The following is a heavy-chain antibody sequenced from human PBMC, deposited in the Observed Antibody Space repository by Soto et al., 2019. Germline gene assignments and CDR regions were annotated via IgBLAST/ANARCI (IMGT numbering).Heavy chain of an antibody. D-gene: IGHD3-10*01. J-gene: IGHJ1*01. V-gene: IGHV4-39*01. Sequence: SETLSLTCTVSGGSISSDSYYWGWIRQPPGKGLEWIGSIYYSGTTYYNPSLKSRVTISVDTSKNQFSLKMNSVTAAETAVYYCARQGLWFGELKYFQHLGQGTLVTVSS. CDR3: ARQGLWFGELKYFQH. CDR1: GGSISSDSYY. CDR2: IYYSGTT.